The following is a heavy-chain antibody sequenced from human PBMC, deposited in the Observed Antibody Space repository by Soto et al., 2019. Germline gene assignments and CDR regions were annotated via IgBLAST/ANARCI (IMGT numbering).Heavy chain of an antibody. CDR2: IWYDGSNK. CDR3: ARDPGKSRANYYFDY. Sequence: PGGSLRLSCAASGFTFSSYGMHWVRQAPGKGLEWVAVIWYDGSNKYYADSVKGRFTISRDNSKNTLYLQMNSLRAEDTAVYYCARDPGKSRANYYFDYWGQGTLVTSPQ. V-gene: IGHV3-33*01. CDR1: GFTFSSYG. J-gene: IGHJ4*02. D-gene: IGHD1-26*01.